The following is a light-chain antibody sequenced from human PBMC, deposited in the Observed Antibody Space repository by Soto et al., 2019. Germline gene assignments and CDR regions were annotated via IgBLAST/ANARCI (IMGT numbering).Light chain of an antibody. J-gene: IGKJ1*01. V-gene: IGKV1-39*01. CDR1: QSISSY. CDR3: QQSYSTPWT. CDR2: DVS. Sequence: DIQMTQSPSSLSASVGDRVTITCRASQSISSYLSWYQHKPGKAPTLLVYDVSSLQSGVPSRFSGSGSGTDFSLTISSLQPEDFATYYCQQSYSTPWTFGQGTKVEIK.